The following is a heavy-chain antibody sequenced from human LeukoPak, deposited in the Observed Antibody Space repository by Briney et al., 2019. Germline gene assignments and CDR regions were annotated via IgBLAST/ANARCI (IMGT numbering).Heavy chain of an antibody. V-gene: IGHV1-69*05. J-gene: IGHJ3*02. CDR2: IIPIFGTA. CDR3: ARVKDIVVVPVAIEGSNAFDI. Sequence: GASVKVSCKASGGTFSSYAISWVRQAPGQGLEWMGGIIPIFGTANYAQKFEGRVTITTDESTSTAYMELSSLRSEDTAVYYCARVKDIVVVPVAIEGSNAFDIWGQGTMVTVSS. CDR1: GGTFSSYA. D-gene: IGHD2-2*01.